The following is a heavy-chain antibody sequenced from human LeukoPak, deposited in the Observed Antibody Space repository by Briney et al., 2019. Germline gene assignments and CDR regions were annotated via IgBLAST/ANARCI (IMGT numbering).Heavy chain of an antibody. CDR3: ARDPYSGYDFPFDY. D-gene: IGHD5-12*01. CDR2: ISSSSSYI. J-gene: IGHJ4*02. Sequence: GGSLRLSCAASRFTFSSYSMNWVRQAPGKGLEWVSSISSSSSYIYYADSVKGRFTISRDNAKNSLYLQMNSLRAEDTAVYYCARDPYSGYDFPFDYWGQGTLVTVSS. V-gene: IGHV3-21*01. CDR1: RFTFSSYS.